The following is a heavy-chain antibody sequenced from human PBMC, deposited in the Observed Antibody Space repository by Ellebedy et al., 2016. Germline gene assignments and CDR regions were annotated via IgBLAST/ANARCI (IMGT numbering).Heavy chain of an antibody. V-gene: IGHV3-30*03. CDR3: ASHLGCSSTSCSYFDY. D-gene: IGHD2-2*01. CDR1: GFTFSSYG. CDR2: ISYDGSNK. Sequence: GESLKISCAASGFTFSSYGMHWVRQAPGKGLEWVAVISYDGSNKYYADSVKGRFTISRDNSKNTLYLQMNSLRAEDTAVYYRASHLGCSSTSCSYFDYWGQGTLVTVSS. J-gene: IGHJ4*02.